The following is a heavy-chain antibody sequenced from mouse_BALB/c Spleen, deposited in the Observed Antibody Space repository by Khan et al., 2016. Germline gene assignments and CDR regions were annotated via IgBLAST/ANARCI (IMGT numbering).Heavy chain of an antibody. CDR1: VFNIKDYY. CDR3: NAIYYGSDVYFDY. J-gene: IGHJ2*01. CDR2: IDPENGDT. Sequence: VQLQQSGAELVRSGASVKLSCTASVFNIKDYYMHWVKQRPEQGLEWIGWIDPENGDTEYAPKFQGKATMTADTSSNAAYLQFSSRTSEDSAVYYCNAIYYGSDVYFDYWGQGTTLTVSS. D-gene: IGHD1-1*01. V-gene: IGHV14-4*02.